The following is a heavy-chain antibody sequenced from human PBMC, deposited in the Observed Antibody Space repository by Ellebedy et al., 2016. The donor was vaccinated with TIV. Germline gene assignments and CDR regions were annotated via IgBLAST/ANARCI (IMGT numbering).Heavy chain of an antibody. D-gene: IGHD2-8*01. Sequence: ASVKVSCKASGYTFTGYYMHWVRQAPGQGLEWMGWINPNSGGTNYAQKFQGRVTMTRDTSISTAYMELSRLRSDDTAVYYCASGHCTNGVCDDLGYWGQGTLVTVSS. CDR3: ASGHCTNGVCDDLGY. V-gene: IGHV1-2*02. CDR2: INPNSGGT. J-gene: IGHJ4*02. CDR1: GYTFTGYY.